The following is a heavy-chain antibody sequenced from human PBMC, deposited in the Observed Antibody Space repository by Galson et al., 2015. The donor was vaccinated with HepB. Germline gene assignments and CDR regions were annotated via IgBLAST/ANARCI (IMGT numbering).Heavy chain of an antibody. D-gene: IGHD3-16*01. V-gene: IGHV4-31*03. CDR1: GGSISSGGYC. J-gene: IGHJ4*02. CDR3: ARLYYDRPQREINYVDY. CDR2: IYYSGST. Sequence: TLSLTCTVSGGSISSGGYCWSWIRQHPGKGLECIGYIYYSGSTYYNPSLESRVTISIDTSKNQFSLKLSSVTAADTAVYFCARLYYDRPQREINYVDYWGQGTLVTVSS.